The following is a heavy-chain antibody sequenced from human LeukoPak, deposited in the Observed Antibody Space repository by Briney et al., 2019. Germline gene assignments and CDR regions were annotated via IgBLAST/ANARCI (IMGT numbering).Heavy chain of an antibody. Sequence: ASVKVSCKASGYTFTGYYMHWVRQAPGQGLEWMGWINPNSGGTNYAQKFQGRVTMTRDTSISTAYMELSRLRSDDTAVYYCARLLTTVTTDAFGIWGQGTMVTVSS. CDR3: ARLLTTVTTDAFGI. J-gene: IGHJ3*02. D-gene: IGHD4-17*01. CDR2: INPNSGGT. V-gene: IGHV1-2*02. CDR1: GYTFTGYY.